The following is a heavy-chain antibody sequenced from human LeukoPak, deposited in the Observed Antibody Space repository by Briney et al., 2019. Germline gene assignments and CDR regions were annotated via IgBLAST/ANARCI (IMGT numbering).Heavy chain of an antibody. V-gene: IGHV1-69*05. CDR2: IIPIFGTA. D-gene: IGHD2-2*01. Sequence: SVKVSCKASGGTFSSYAISWVRQAPGQGLELMGGIIPIFGTANYAQKFQGRVTITTDESTSTAYMELSSLRSEDTAVYYCASSHIVVVPAAIGWFDPWGQGTLVTVSS. CDR3: ASSHIVVVPAAIGWFDP. CDR1: GGTFSSYA. J-gene: IGHJ5*02.